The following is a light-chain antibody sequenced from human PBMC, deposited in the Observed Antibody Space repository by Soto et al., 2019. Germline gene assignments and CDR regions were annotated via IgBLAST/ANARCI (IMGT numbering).Light chain of an antibody. J-gene: IGKJ1*01. Sequence: EIVLTQSPGTLSLSPGERATLSCRASQSVTKNYLAWYQQKPGQAPRFLIDDASRRATGIPDRFSGSGSGTDFTLTISRLEPEDSAVYYCQQCATSPLTFGQGTKVEIK. CDR3: QQCATSPLT. V-gene: IGKV3-20*01. CDR2: DAS. CDR1: QSVTKNY.